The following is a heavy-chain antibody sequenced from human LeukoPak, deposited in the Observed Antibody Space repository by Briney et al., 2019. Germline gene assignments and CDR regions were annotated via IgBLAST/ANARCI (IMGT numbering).Heavy chain of an antibody. J-gene: IGHJ5*02. V-gene: IGHV1-24*01. CDR3: ATAALVAATAARCWCEFDP. CDR2: FDPEDGET. D-gene: IGHD5-12*01. CDR1: GYTLTELS. Sequence: GASVKVSCKVSGYTLTELSMHWVRQAPGKWLEWMGGFDPEDGETIYAQKFQGRVTMTEDTSTDTAYMELSSLRSEDTAVYYCATAALVAATAARCWCEFDPWGQGTLVTVSS.